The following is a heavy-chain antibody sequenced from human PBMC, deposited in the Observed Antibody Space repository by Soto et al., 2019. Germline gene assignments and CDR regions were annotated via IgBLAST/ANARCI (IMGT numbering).Heavy chain of an antibody. Sequence: PSETLSLTCTVSGGSISSGGYYWSWIRQHPGKGLEWIGYIYYSGSTYYNPSLKSRVTISVDTSKNQFSLKLSSVTAADTAVYYCARDSQERPEQRLNYYYYGMDVWGQGTTVTVSS. CDR3: ARDSQERPEQRLNYYYYGMDV. J-gene: IGHJ6*02. CDR2: IYYSGST. V-gene: IGHV4-31*03. D-gene: IGHD6-25*01. CDR1: GGSISSGGYY.